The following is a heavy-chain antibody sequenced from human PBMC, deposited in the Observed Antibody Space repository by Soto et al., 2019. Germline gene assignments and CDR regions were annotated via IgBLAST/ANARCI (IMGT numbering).Heavy chain of an antibody. J-gene: IGHJ4*02. Sequence: ASETLSLTCTVSGGSISSGDYYCICIRQPPGKGLELIGYIYYSGSTYYNPSLKSRVTISVDTSKNQFSLKLSSVTAADTAVYYCARGATYYYDSSAHFFDYWGQGTLVTVSS. V-gene: IGHV4-30-4*01. CDR1: GGSISSGDYY. D-gene: IGHD3-22*01. CDR2: IYYSGST. CDR3: ARGATYYYDSSAHFFDY.